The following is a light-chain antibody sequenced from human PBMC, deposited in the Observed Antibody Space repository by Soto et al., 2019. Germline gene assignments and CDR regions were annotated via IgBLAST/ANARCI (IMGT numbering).Light chain of an antibody. CDR3: TQYGSTPRT. J-gene: IGKJ1*01. Sequence: EIGLTQSPGTLSLSPGERATLSCRASQSVSSNYVAWYQQKPGQAPRLLVHGASTRVTGIPDRFTGSGSETDFTLTISRLEPEDFAVYLCTQYGSTPRTFGKGNKVAV. CDR1: QSVSSNY. CDR2: GAS. V-gene: IGKV3-20*01.